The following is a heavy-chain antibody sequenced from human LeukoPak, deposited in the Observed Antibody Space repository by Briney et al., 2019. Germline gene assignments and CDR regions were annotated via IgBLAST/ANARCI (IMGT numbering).Heavy chain of an antibody. V-gene: IGHV4-59*11. CDR2: ISYIGST. J-gene: IGHJ3*02. CDR1: GDSFSSHY. CDR3: ARDLVTVTKGFDI. D-gene: IGHD4-17*01. Sequence: SETLSLTCAVSGDSFSSHYWTWIRQPPGKGLEWIGYISYIGSTNYNPSLKSRVTISIDTSKNQFTLRLSSVTAADTAVYYCARDLVTVTKGFDIWGQGTMVSVSS.